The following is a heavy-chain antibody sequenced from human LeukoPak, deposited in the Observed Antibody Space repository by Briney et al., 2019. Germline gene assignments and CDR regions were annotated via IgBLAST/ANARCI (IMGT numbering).Heavy chain of an antibody. Sequence: ASVTVSCTASGYTFTSYGISWVRQAPGQGLEWMGWISAYNGNTNYAQKLQGRVTMTTDTSTSTAYMELRSLRSDDTAVYYCARDLEGAHFDYWGQGTLVTVSS. CDR3: ARDLEGAHFDY. J-gene: IGHJ4*02. CDR2: ISAYNGNT. CDR1: GYTFTSYG. V-gene: IGHV1-18*01. D-gene: IGHD1-1*01.